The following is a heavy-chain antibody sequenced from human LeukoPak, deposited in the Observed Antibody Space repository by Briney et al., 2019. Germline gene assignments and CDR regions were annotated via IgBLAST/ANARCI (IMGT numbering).Heavy chain of an antibody. CDR1: GYTFTSYY. D-gene: IGHD6-19*01. J-gene: IGHJ4*02. CDR2: INPSGGST. Sequence: GASVKVSCKASGYTFTSYYMHWVRQAPGQGLEWMGIINPSGGSTSYAQKFQGRVTMTTDTSTSTAYMELRSLRSDDTAVYYCARDRGAVAGTDYWGQGTLVTVSS. CDR3: ARDRGAVAGTDY. V-gene: IGHV1-46*01.